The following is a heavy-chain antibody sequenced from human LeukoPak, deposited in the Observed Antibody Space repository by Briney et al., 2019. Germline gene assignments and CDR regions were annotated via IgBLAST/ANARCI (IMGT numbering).Heavy chain of an antibody. Sequence: PGGSLRLSCAAPGFMFHDYAIHWVRQAPGKGLEWVSLISGDGGSTFYADSAKGRFTISRDNSKNSLYLQMNSLRSDDTALYYCARESESSGWYGYWGQGTLVTVPS. D-gene: IGHD6-19*01. CDR2: ISGDGGST. J-gene: IGHJ4*02. CDR3: ARESESSGWYGY. CDR1: GFMFHDYA. V-gene: IGHV3-43*02.